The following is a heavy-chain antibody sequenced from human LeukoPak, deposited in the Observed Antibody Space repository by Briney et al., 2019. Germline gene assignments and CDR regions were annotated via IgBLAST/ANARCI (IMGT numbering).Heavy chain of an antibody. CDR1: GYTFTSYD. CDR3: ARSATKIVVVPAAIMPYWFDP. V-gene: IGHV1-8*01. Sequence: ASVKVSCKASGYTFTSYDINWVRQATGQGLEWMGWMNPNSGNTGYAQKFQGRVTMTRNTSISTAYMELSSLRSEDTAVYYCARSATKIVVVPAAIMPYWFDPWGQGTLVTVSS. J-gene: IGHJ5*02. CDR2: MNPNSGNT. D-gene: IGHD2-2*01.